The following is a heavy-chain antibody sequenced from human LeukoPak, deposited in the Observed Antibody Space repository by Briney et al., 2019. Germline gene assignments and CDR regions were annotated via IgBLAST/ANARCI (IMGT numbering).Heavy chain of an antibody. V-gene: IGHV3-23*01. CDR2: ISGSGGST. D-gene: IGHD2-2*03. J-gene: IGHJ4*02. CDR3: AKVAAFGYCSSTSCPREFDY. CDR1: GFTFSSYA. Sequence: PGGSLRLSCAASGFTFSSYAMSWVRQAPGKGLEWVSAISGSGGSTYYADSVKGRFTISRDNSKNTLYLQMNSLRAEDTAVYYCAKVAAFGYCSSTSCPREFDYWGQGTLVTVSS.